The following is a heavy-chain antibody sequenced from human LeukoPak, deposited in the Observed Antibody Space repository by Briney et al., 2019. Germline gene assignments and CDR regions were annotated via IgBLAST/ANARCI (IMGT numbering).Heavy chain of an antibody. D-gene: IGHD6-13*01. CDR2: ISNSGKTI. CDR1: GFTFSDYF. V-gene: IGHV3-11*04. Sequence: GGSLTLSCAASGFTFSDYFMSWIRQAPGKGLEWVSYISNSGKTIYYADSVKGRFTISRDNAKNSLYLKMNSLRAEDTAVYFCASQYTSSRIFDDWGQGTLVTVSS. J-gene: IGHJ4*02. CDR3: ASQYTSSRIFDD.